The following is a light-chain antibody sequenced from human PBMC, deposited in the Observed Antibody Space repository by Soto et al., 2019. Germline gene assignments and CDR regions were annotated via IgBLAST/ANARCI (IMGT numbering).Light chain of an antibody. Sequence: DIQMTQSPSTLSASVGDRVTITCRASQSISSQLDWYQQKPGKAPTLLIYDASSLETVVPSRLSGSGSGREFSLTLSSLQPDDFATYYCQQYSDYPRTFGQGTKVEI. J-gene: IGKJ1*01. CDR1: QSISSQ. CDR2: DAS. CDR3: QQYSDYPRT. V-gene: IGKV1-5*01.